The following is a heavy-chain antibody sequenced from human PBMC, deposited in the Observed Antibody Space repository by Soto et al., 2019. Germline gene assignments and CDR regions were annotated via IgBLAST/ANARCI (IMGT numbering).Heavy chain of an antibody. Sequence: WXLRLSCSASGFTFTMYSMKWVRQSPGKGLEWVSSISSTTNYIYYGDSMKGRFTISRDNAKNSLYLEMNSLRAEDTAVYYCARESEDLTSNFGYWGQGTLVTVSS. CDR3: ARESEDLTSNFGY. V-gene: IGHV3-21*06. J-gene: IGHJ4*02. CDR2: ISSTTNYI. CDR1: GFTFTMYS.